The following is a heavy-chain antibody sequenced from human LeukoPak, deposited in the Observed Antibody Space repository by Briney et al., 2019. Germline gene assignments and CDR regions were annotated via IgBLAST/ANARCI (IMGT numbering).Heavy chain of an antibody. D-gene: IGHD1-7*01. Sequence: SETLSLTCTVSGGSISSGSYYWSWIRQPAGKGLEWIGRIYTSGSTNYNPSLKSRVTISVDTSKNQFSLKLSSVAAADTAVYYCARGGITGTTGAFDIWGQGTMVTVSS. V-gene: IGHV4-61*02. J-gene: IGHJ3*02. CDR3: ARGGITGTTGAFDI. CDR1: GGSISSGSYY. CDR2: IYTSGST.